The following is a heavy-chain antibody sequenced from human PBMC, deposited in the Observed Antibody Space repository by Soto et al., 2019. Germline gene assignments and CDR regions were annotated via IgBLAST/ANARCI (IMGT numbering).Heavy chain of an antibody. CDR1: GFTFSNAW. CDR3: ATDENYYDSSGYHFVDY. Sequence: EVQLVESGGGLVKPGGSLRLSCAVSGFTFSNAWMNWVRQAPGKGLEWVGRIKSKTDGGTTDYAAPVKGRLTISRDDSKNTVYLQMNSLKTEDTAVYFCATDENYYDSSGYHFVDYWGQGTLVTVSS. CDR2: IKSKTDGGTT. V-gene: IGHV3-15*07. J-gene: IGHJ4*02. D-gene: IGHD3-22*01.